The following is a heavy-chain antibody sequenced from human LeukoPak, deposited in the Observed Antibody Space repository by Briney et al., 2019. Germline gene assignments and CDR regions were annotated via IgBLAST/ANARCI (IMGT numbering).Heavy chain of an antibody. D-gene: IGHD2-21*02. V-gene: IGHV4-61*01. Sequence: SSETLSLTCTVSGGSVSSGSYYWSWIRQPPGKGLEWIGYIYYSGSTNYNPSLKSRVTISVDTSKNQFSLKLSSVTAADTAVYYCARYVVVTAYFDYWGQGTLVTVSS. CDR2: IYYSGST. CDR3: ARYVVVTAYFDY. CDR1: GGSVSSGSYY. J-gene: IGHJ4*02.